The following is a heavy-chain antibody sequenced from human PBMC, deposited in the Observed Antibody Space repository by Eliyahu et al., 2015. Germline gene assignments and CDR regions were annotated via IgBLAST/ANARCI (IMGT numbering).Heavy chain of an antibody. CDR2: ISGSGGST. V-gene: IGHV3-23*01. CDR1: GFXFXXYA. Sequence: EVQLLESGGGLVQPGGSLXXSCAAXGFXFXXYAMSWVRQAPGKGLEWVSHISGSGGSTYYADSVKGRFTISRDNSKNTLYLQMNSLRAEDTAVYYCAKEVRLGSGYDFRAFDYWGQGTLVTVSS. J-gene: IGHJ4*02. D-gene: IGHD5-12*01. CDR3: AKEVRLGSGYDFRAFDY.